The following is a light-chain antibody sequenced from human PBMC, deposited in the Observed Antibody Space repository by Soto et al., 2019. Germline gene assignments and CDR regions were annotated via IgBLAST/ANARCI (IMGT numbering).Light chain of an antibody. CDR1: QSISSY. CDR2: AAS. Sequence: IQMTQSPSSLSAYVGGRVTITCGASQSISSYLNWYHQKPGKAPKLLIYAASSLQSGVPSRFSGSGSGTDFTLTISSLQPEDFATYYCLQDYNYPWTFGQGTKVDI. V-gene: IGKV1-6*01. J-gene: IGKJ1*01. CDR3: LQDYNYPWT.